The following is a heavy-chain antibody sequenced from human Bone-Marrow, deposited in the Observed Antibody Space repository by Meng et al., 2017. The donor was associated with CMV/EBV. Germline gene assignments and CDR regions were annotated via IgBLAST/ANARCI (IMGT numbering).Heavy chain of an antibody. CDR2: IIPILGIA. CDR3: AKDSGSAAIHGWYFDL. Sequence: SVKVSCKASGGTFSSYAISWVRQAPGQGLEWMGGIIPILGIANYAQKFQGRVTITADKSTSTAYMELSSLRSEDTAVYYCAKDSGSAAIHGWYFDLWGRGTLVTVSS. J-gene: IGHJ2*01. V-gene: IGHV1-69*10. CDR1: GGTFSSYA. D-gene: IGHD2-2*02.